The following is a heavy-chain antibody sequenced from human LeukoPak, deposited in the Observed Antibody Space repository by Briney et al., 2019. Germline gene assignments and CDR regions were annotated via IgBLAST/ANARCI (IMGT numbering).Heavy chain of an antibody. V-gene: IGHV3-74*01. Sequence: GGSLRLSCAASGFTFSSYWMHWVRQAPGKGLVWVSRINGDGNSTNYADSVKGRFTISRDNAKDTLYLHMNSLTAEDTAVYYCARGAKWAYYFDYWGQGTLVTVSS. J-gene: IGHJ4*02. CDR3: ARGAKWAYYFDY. D-gene: IGHD1-26*01. CDR1: GFTFSSYW. CDR2: INGDGNST.